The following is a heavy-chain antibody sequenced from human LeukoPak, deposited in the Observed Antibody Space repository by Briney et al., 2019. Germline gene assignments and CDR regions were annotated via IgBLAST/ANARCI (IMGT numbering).Heavy chain of an antibody. CDR1: GFTFSNYY. V-gene: IGHV3-74*01. J-gene: IGHJ4*02. Sequence: GRSLRLSCAASGFTFSNYYMDWVRQAPGKGLVWVSRINTDGSRTQDADSVKGRFTISRDNAKNTLYLQMSSLRAEDTAVYFCARGRHDSSSSTWEYWGQGTLVTVSS. CDR2: INTDGSRT. D-gene: IGHD3-22*01. CDR3: ARGRHDSSSSTWEY.